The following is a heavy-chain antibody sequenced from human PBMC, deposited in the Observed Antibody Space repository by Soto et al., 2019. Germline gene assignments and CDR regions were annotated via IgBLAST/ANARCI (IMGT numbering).Heavy chain of an antibody. CDR1: GFTFNTYA. Sequence: QVQLVESGGGVVQPGRSLRLSCAASGFTFNTYAMYWVRQTPGKGLEWVAEIWYDGSNKYYADSVKGRFTISRDNSRNTASLQMNSLRAEDTGVYYCAREYSLAVVLPGYWGQGTLVTVSS. CDR2: IWYDGSNK. V-gene: IGHV3-33*01. J-gene: IGHJ4*02. CDR3: AREYSLAVVLPGY. D-gene: IGHD2-15*01.